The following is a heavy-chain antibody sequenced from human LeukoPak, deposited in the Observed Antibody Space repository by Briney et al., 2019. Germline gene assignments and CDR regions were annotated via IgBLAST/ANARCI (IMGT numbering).Heavy chain of an antibody. D-gene: IGHD3-22*01. V-gene: IGHV4-30-4*01. Sequence: PSQTLSLTCTVSGGSISSGDYYWSWIRQPPGKGLEWIGYIYYSGSTYYNPSLKSRVTISVDTSKDQFSLKLSSVTAADTAVYYCARVNYYDSSGYYPDYWGQGTLVTVSS. CDR3: ARVNYYDSSGYYPDY. J-gene: IGHJ4*02. CDR1: GGSISSGDYY. CDR2: IYYSGST.